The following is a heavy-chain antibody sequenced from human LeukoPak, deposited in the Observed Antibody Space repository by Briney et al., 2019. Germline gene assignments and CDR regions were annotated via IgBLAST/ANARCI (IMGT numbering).Heavy chain of an antibody. D-gene: IGHD2-8*01. CDR2: IYSGGST. CDR3: ARGLGYCTNGVCRVPY. V-gene: IGHV3-66*01. J-gene: IGHJ4*02. Sequence: PGGSLRLSCAASEFSVGSNYMTWVRQAPGKGLEWVSLIYSGGSTYYADSVKGRFTISRDNSKNTLYLQMNSLRAEDTAVYYCARGLGYCTNGVCRVPYWGQGTLVTVSS. CDR1: EFSVGSNY.